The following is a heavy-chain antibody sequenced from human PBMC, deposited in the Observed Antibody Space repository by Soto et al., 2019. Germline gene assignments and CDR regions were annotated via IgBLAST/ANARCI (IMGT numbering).Heavy chain of an antibody. CDR3: AKSYSSSSYGMDV. V-gene: IGHV5-51*01. CDR1: GYSFTSYW. D-gene: IGHD6-13*01. J-gene: IGHJ6*02. CDR2: IYPGDSDT. Sequence: PGESLKISCKGSGYSFTSYWIGWVRQMPGKGLEWMGIIYPGDSDTRYSPSFQGQVTISADKSISTAYLQWSSLKASDTAMYYCAKSYSSSSYGMDVWGQGTTVTVSS.